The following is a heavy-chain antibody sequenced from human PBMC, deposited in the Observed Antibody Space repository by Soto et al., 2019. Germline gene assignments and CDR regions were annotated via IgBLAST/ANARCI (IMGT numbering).Heavy chain of an antibody. CDR3: ARHTDDVHYIWGSDYDGMDV. Sequence: QVQLVQSGAEVKKPGASVKVSCKATGYMFTRYGITWVRQAPGQGLEWMGWISLNNGKTNYAQKFQGRVTMTTDTSTNTAYMELRSLRSDDTVIYYWARHTDDVHYIWGSDYDGMDVWGQGSTVTVSS. D-gene: IGHD3-16*01. V-gene: IGHV1-18*01. CDR2: ISLNNGKT. CDR1: GYMFTRYG. J-gene: IGHJ6*02.